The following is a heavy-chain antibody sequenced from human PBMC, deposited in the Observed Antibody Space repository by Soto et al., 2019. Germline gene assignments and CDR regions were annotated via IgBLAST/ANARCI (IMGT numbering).Heavy chain of an antibody. Sequence: GGSLRLFCAASGFTFSNAWMNWVRQVPGKGLEWVGRIKSKTDGGTTDYAAPVKGRFTISRDDSKNTLYLQMNSLKTEDTAVYYCTTDLGYGDYVWWGDDPFDIWGQGTMVTVSS. CDR3: TTDLGYGDYVWWGDDPFDI. V-gene: IGHV3-15*07. CDR2: IKSKTDGGTT. J-gene: IGHJ3*02. D-gene: IGHD4-17*01. CDR1: GFTFSNAW.